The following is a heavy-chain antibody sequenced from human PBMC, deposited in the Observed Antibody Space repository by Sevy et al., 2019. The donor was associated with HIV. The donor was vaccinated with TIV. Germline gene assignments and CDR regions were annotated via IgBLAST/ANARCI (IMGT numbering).Heavy chain of an antibody. J-gene: IGHJ4*02. CDR1: GGSISSYY. CDR2: IDTSGST. Sequence: SETLSLTCTVSGGSISSYYWSWIRQPAGKGLEWIGRIDTSGSTNYNPSIKSPVTMSVDTSKNQFSMKLSSVTAADTAVYYCARAQSRISSGWYYFDYWGQGTLVTVSS. V-gene: IGHV4-4*07. D-gene: IGHD6-19*01. CDR3: ARAQSRISSGWYYFDY.